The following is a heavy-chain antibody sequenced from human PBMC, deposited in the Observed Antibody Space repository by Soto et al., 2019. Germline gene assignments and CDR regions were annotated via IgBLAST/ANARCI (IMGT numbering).Heavy chain of an antibody. CDR3: ARGRYCLTGRCFPNWFDS. Sequence: SETLSLTCAVSGVSIHNSHSFWGWIRQPPGKGLEFIANVYYSGGAHYNPSFKSRVTISVDTATNQVSLRMSSVTAADTAVYFCARGRYCLTGRCFPNWFDSWGQGALVTVSS. D-gene: IGHD7-27*01. CDR2: VYYSGGA. V-gene: IGHV4-39*01. CDR1: GVSIHNSHSF. J-gene: IGHJ5*01.